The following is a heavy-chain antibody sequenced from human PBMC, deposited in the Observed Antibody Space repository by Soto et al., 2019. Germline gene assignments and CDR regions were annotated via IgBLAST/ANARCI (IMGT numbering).Heavy chain of an antibody. D-gene: IGHD4-17*01. J-gene: IGHJ4*02. CDR2: INPSGGST. Sequence: ASVKVSCKASGYTFTSYYMHWVRQAPGQGLEWMGIINPSGGSTSYAQKFQGRVTMTRDTSTSTVYMELSSLRSEDTAVYYCARVVGGTYGDSTYYFDYWGQGTLVTVSS. V-gene: IGHV1-46*03. CDR3: ARVVGGTYGDSTYYFDY. CDR1: GYTFTSYY.